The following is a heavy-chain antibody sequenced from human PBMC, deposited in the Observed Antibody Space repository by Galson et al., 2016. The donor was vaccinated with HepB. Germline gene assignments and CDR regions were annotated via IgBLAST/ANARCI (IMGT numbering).Heavy chain of an antibody. CDR1: GFSLSSSGMW. Sequence: PALVKPTQTLTLTCTFSGFSLSSSGMWVTWIRQPPGKTLEWLARIDWDGQKFFTSALETRLTISKDTSKNQVVLTVTNADPVDTATYFCVRGRYSRFGSHLYDSWGQGILVIVSS. CDR3: VRGRYSRFGSHLYDS. D-gene: IGHD4-11*01. CDR2: IDWDGQK. J-gene: IGHJ4*02. V-gene: IGHV2-70*17.